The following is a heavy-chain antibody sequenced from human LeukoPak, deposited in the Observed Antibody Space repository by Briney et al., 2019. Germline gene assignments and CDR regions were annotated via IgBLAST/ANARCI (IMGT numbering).Heavy chain of an antibody. CDR1: GYTFTSYG. CDR3: AREAPVAAGSDAFDI. J-gene: IGHJ3*02. CDR2: ISPYNGNT. D-gene: IGHD6-19*01. Sequence: ASVKVSCKASGYTFTSYGISWVRQAPGQGLEWMGWISPYNGNTKYAQKLQGRVTITTDTSTSTAYMEVRSLRSDDTAVFYCAREAPVAAGSDAFDIWGQGTMVTVSS. V-gene: IGHV1-18*01.